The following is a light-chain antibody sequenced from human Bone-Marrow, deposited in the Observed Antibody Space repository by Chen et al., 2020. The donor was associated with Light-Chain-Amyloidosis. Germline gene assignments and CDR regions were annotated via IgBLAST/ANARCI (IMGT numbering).Light chain of an antibody. V-gene: IGLV5-45*02. CDR1: SGINVGAYR. CDR3: LIWHSGAWV. J-gene: IGLJ3*02. CDR2: YKSDSDR. Sequence: QAVLTQPSSLSASPGASASLTCTLRSGINVGAYRIYWFQQKPGSPPQYLLRYKSDSDRKQCSGVPSRCSGSTDTSATAGVLLIPVLQSEDDADYYCLIWHSGAWVFGGGTKLCVL.